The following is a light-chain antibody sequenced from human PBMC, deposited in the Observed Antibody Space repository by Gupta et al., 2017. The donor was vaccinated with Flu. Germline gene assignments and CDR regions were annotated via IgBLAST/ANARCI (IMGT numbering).Light chain of an antibody. CDR1: SSNIGSNT. J-gene: IGLJ3*02. CDR2: SNN. CDR3: AAWDDSLNGWV. V-gene: IGLV1-44*01. Sequence: QSVLTQPPSASGPPGQRVTISCTGSSSNIGSNTVNWYQQLPGTAPKPLIYSNNQRPSGVPDRFSGSKSGTSASLAISGLQSEDEADYCCAAWDDSLNGWVFGGGTKLTV.